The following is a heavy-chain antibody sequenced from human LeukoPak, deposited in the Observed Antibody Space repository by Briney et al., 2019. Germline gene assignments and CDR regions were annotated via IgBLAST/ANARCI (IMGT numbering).Heavy chain of an antibody. V-gene: IGHV1-18*01. D-gene: IGHD3-3*01. CDR2: ISAYNGNT. Sequence: ASVKVSCKASGYTFTSYGISWVRQAPGQGLEWMGWISAYNGNTNYAQKLQGRVTMTTDTSTSTAYMELRSLRSDDTAVYYCARVPPYDFWSGPLMDVWGKGTTVTVSS. CDR3: ARVPPYDFWSGPLMDV. CDR1: GYTFTSYG. J-gene: IGHJ6*03.